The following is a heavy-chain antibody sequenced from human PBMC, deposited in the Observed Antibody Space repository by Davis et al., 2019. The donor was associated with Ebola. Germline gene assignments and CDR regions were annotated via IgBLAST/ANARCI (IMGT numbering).Heavy chain of an antibody. Sequence: SETLSPTCTVPGGSVSSGSYYWSWIRQPPGKGLEWIGYIYYSGSTNYNPSLKSRVTISVDTSKNQFSLKLSSVTAADTAVYYCARGLQPHWFDPWGQGTLVTVSS. CDR3: ARGLQPHWFDP. D-gene: IGHD4-11*01. J-gene: IGHJ5*02. CDR1: GGSVSSGSYY. CDR2: IYYSGST. V-gene: IGHV4-61*01.